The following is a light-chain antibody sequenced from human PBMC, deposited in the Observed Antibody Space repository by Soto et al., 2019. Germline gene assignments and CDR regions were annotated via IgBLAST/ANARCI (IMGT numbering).Light chain of an antibody. V-gene: IGKV1-39*01. Sequence: DIHMTQSPSSLSASVGDRVTITCRASQSISSYLHWYQQKPGKAPKLLIYAASSLQSGVPSRFSGSGSGTDFTLSISSLQPEDFATYYCQRSFSTPLTFGGGTKVEIK. J-gene: IGKJ4*01. CDR1: QSISSY. CDR2: AAS. CDR3: QRSFSTPLT.